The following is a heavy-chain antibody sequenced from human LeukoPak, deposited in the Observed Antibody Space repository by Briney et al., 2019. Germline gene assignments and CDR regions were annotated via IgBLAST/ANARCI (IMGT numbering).Heavy chain of an antibody. Sequence: GGSLRLSCAVSGFTFSTYEINWVRQAPGKGLEWISYISYSGDTIYYADSVKGRFTISRDNAKKSLYLQMNSLRAEDTAVYYCARTPYYGSGSPYFDYWGQGTLVTVSS. J-gene: IGHJ4*02. CDR1: GFTFSTYE. V-gene: IGHV3-48*03. CDR2: ISYSGDTI. CDR3: ARTPYYGSGSPYFDY. D-gene: IGHD3-10*01.